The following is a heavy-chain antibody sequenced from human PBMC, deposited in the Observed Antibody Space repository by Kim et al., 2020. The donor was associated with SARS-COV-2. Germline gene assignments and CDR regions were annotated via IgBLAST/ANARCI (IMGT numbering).Heavy chain of an antibody. J-gene: IGHJ6*02. CDR1: GYTFTSYA. CDR2: INAGNGNT. Sequence: ASVKVSCKASGYTFTSYAMHWVRQAPGQRLEWMGWINAGNGNTKYSQKFQGRVTITRDTSASTAYMELSSLRSEDTAVYYCARGYIAAAGTYLNTLNYYGMDVWGQGTTVTVSS. CDR3: ARGYIAAAGTYLNTLNYYGMDV. V-gene: IGHV1-3*01. D-gene: IGHD6-13*01.